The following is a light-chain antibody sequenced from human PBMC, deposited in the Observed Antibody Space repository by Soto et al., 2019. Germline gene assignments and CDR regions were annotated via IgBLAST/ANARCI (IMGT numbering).Light chain of an antibody. Sequence: DIQMTQSPSSLSASVGDRVTITCRASQSISSYLNWYQQKPGKAPKLLIYAASSLQSGVPSRFGGSGSGTDFTLTISSLQPEDFATYYCQQSYSTRPLTFGGGTKVEIK. J-gene: IGKJ4*01. V-gene: IGKV1-39*01. CDR2: AAS. CDR3: QQSYSTRPLT. CDR1: QSISSY.